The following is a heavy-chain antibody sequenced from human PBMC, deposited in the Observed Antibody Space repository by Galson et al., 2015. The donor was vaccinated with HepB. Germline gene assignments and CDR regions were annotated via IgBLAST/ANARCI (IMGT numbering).Heavy chain of an antibody. CDR2: VYPGDSDT. V-gene: IGHV5-51*01. CDR3: ARHDRPYSHFDH. Sequence: QSGAEVKRPGESLKISCKASGYIFTNYWVGWVRQMPGKRPEWMGIVYPGDSDTRYSPSFEGQVTISADKSLHTAYLQWSTLKASDTAIYYCARHDRPYSHFDHWGQGTLVIVSS. J-gene: IGHJ5*02. D-gene: IGHD4-11*01. CDR1: GYIFTNYW.